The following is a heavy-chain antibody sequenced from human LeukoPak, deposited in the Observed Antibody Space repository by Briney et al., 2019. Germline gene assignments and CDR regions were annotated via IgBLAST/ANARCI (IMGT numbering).Heavy chain of an antibody. D-gene: IGHD6-19*01. CDR2: IYYSGST. J-gene: IGHJ6*03. CDR1: GGSVSSGSYY. V-gene: IGHV4-61*01. Sequence: PSETLSLTRTVSGGSVSSGSYYWSWIRQPPGKGLEWIGYIYYSGSTNYNPSLKSRVTISVDTSKNQFSLKLSSVTAADTAVYYCARYSSSYYYYYMDVWGKGTTVTVSS. CDR3: ARYSSSYYYYYMDV.